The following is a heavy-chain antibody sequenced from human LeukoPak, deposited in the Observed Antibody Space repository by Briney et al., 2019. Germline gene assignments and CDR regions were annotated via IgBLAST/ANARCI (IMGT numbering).Heavy chain of an antibody. CDR1: GGSFSGYY. D-gene: IGHD6-19*01. CDR2: IYTSGST. V-gene: IGHV4-59*10. CDR3: ARGRLAYDY. Sequence: SETLSLTCAVYGGSFSGYYWSWIRQPAGKGLEWIGRIYTSGSTNYNPSLKSRVTISVDTSKNQFSLKLSSVTAADTAVYYCARGRLAYDYWGQGTLVTVSS. J-gene: IGHJ4*02.